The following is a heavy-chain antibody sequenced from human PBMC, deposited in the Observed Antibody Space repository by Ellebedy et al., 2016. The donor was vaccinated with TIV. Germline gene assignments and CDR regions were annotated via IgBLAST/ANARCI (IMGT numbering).Heavy chain of an antibody. CDR1: GGSFSGYY. D-gene: IGHD6-19*01. Sequence: SETLSLTCAVYGGSFSGYYWSWIRQPPGKGLEWIGEINHSGSTNYNPSLKSRVTISVDTSKNQFSLKLSSVTAADTAVYYGARTTAVAGTYYYGMDVWGQGTTVTVSS. V-gene: IGHV4-34*01. J-gene: IGHJ6*02. CDR3: ARTTAVAGTYYYGMDV. CDR2: INHSGST.